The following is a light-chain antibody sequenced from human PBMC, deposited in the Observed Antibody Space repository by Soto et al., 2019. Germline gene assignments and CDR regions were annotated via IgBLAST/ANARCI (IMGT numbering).Light chain of an antibody. Sequence: QSVLTQPRSVSGSPGQSVTISCTGTSSDVGGYTYVSWYQQHPNKAPKLLIFDVSKRPSGVPDRFSGSKSANTASLTISGLQAEDEADYYCCSFAGTYTYVFGTGTKATVL. J-gene: IGLJ1*01. CDR1: SSDVGGYTY. V-gene: IGLV2-11*01. CDR2: DVS. CDR3: CSFAGTYTYV.